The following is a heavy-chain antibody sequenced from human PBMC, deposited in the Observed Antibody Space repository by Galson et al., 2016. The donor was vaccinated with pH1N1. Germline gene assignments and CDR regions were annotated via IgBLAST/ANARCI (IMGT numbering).Heavy chain of an antibody. CDR2: IYWDDDK. CDR3: AHREVMITNAFNF. Sequence: PALVKPTQTLTLTCNFSGFSVSSSGMGVGWIRQPPGKGLEWLAVIYWDDDKRYSPSLKSRLTITKDTSKNQVVLKITNMDPADTSTYYCAHREVMITNAFNFWGQGTTVTVSS. V-gene: IGHV2-5*02. CDR1: GFSVSSSGMG. J-gene: IGHJ3*01. D-gene: IGHD3-16*01.